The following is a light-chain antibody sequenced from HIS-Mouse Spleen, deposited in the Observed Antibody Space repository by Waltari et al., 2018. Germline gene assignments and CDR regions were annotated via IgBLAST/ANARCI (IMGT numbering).Light chain of an antibody. Sequence: QSALTQPASVSGSPGQSITISCTGTSSDVGGYNYVSWYQPHPGKAPKLMIYYVSNRPSGVSNRFSGSKSGNTASLTISGLQAEDEADYYCSSYTSSSTPKVFGGGTKLTVL. J-gene: IGLJ3*02. CDR3: SSYTSSSTPKV. V-gene: IGLV2-14*03. CDR1: SSDVGGYNY. CDR2: YVS.